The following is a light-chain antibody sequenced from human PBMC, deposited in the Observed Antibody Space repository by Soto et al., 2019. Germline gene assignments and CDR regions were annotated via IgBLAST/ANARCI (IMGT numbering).Light chain of an antibody. CDR1: QSVLYSSNNKNY. J-gene: IGKJ2*03. CDR2: WAS. V-gene: IGKV4-1*01. CDR3: QQYYSTPHG. Sequence: DIVMTQSPDSLAVSLGERATINCKSSQSVLYSSNNKNYLAWYQRKPGQPPKLLIYWASTRESGVPDRFSGSGSGTDFTLTISSLQAEDVAVYYCQQYYSTPHGFGQGTKLEIK.